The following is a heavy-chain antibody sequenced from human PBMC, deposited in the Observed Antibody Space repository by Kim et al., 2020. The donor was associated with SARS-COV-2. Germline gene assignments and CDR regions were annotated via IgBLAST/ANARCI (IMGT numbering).Heavy chain of an antibody. Sequence: GGSLRLSCAASEFTFSRYSMNWVRQAPGKGLEWVSTISRNSDYIYYAESVEGRFTISRDNAKNSVYLQMNSLRVDVTAMYYCARDISLGRPGGFDFWGQG. V-gene: IGHV3-21*01. D-gene: IGHD1-20*01. CDR1: EFTFSRYS. CDR2: ISRNSDYI. J-gene: IGHJ4*02. CDR3: ARDISLGRPGGFDF.